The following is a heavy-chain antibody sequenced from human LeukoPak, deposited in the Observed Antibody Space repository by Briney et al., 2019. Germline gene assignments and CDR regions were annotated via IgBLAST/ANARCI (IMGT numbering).Heavy chain of an antibody. CDR2: ISDTGGRT. CDR1: GITLSNYG. D-gene: IGHD3-22*01. Sequence: AGGSLRLSCAVSGITLSNYGMTWVRQAPGKGLEWVAGISDTGGRTIYADSVKGRFTISRDNPKNTLYLQMNSLRAEDTAVYFCAKRGVVIRVILVGFHKEAYYFDSWGQGALVTVSS. CDR3: AKRGVVIRVILVGFHKEAYYFDS. V-gene: IGHV3-23*01. J-gene: IGHJ4*02.